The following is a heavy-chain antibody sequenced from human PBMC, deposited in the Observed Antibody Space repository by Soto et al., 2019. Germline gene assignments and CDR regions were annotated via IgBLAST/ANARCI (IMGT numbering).Heavy chain of an antibody. CDR2: IDPSDSYT. Sequence: GESLKISCKGSGYSFTSYWISWVRQMPGKGLEWMGRIDPSDSYTNYSPSFQGHVTISADKSISTAYLQWSSLKASDTAMYYCARHRSLAADFDYWGQGTLVTVSS. V-gene: IGHV5-10-1*01. CDR3: ARHRSLAADFDY. CDR1: GYSFTSYW. D-gene: IGHD6-13*01. J-gene: IGHJ4*02.